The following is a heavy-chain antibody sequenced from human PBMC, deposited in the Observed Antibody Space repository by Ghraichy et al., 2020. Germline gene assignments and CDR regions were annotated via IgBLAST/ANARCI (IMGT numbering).Heavy chain of an antibody. V-gene: IGHV4-59*08. D-gene: IGHD3-10*01. CDR3: ARPGKADAFDI. CDR1: GGSISSYY. J-gene: IGHJ3*02. CDR2: IYYSGST. Sequence: SETLSLTCTVSGGSISSYYWSWIRQPPGKGLEWIGYIYYSGSTNYNPSLKSRVTISVDTSKNQFSLKLSSVTAADTAVYYCARPGKADAFDIWGQGTMVTVSS.